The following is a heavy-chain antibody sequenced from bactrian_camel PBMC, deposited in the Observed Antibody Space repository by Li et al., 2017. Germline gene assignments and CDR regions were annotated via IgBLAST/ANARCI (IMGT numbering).Heavy chain of an antibody. D-gene: IGHD4*01. CDR1: GYFASGGR. CDR3: VKNPIATVALDADSGY. CDR2: LATDGTA. J-gene: IGHJ6*01. Sequence: HVQLVESGGGSVQAGGSLRLSCVASGYFASGGRMGWFRAAEGQKRERVAFLATDGTATYAHSVEGRFTVSRDNTKNTLHLQSNSLKIEDTATYYCVKNPIATVALDADSGYWGQGTQVTVS. V-gene: IGHV3S53*01.